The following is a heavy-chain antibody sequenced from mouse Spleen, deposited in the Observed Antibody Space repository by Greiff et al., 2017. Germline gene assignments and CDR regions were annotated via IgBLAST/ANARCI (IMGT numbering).Heavy chain of an antibody. Sequence: EVPLVESGGGLVKPGGSLKLSCAASGFTFSSYAMSWVRQTPEKRLEWVATISSGGSYTYYPDSVKGRFTISRDNAKNTLYLQMSSLRSEDTAMYYCARKGITTVVAPMDYWGQGTSVTVSS. CDR3: ARKGITTVVAPMDY. D-gene: IGHD1-1*01. V-gene: IGHV5-9-1*01. J-gene: IGHJ4*01. CDR2: ISSGGSYT. CDR1: GFTFSSYA.